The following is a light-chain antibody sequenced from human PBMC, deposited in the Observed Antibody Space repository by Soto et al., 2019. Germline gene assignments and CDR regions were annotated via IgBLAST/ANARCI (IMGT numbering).Light chain of an antibody. CDR3: CSYAGTSYV. J-gene: IGLJ1*01. CDR1: NSGVGTYNL. Sequence: QSALAQPASVSGSPGQSITISCTGTNSGVGTYNLVSWYQQHPGKAPKIMIYEVNKRPSGVSNRFSGSKSGNTASLTISGLQAEDEADYYCCSYAGTSYVFGTGTKVTVL. CDR2: EVN. V-gene: IGLV2-23*02.